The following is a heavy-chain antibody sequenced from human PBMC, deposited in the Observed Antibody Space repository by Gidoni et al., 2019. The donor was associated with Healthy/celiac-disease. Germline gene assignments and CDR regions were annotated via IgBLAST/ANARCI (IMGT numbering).Heavy chain of an antibody. CDR3: ARIKYSYGWPATSDDAFDI. D-gene: IGHD5-18*01. CDR1: GFSLSTPIMG. CDR2: IFSNDEK. V-gene: IGHV2-26*01. J-gene: IGHJ3*02. Sequence: QVTLKESGPVLVKPTETLTLTCTVSGFSLSTPIMGSSWIRQPPGKALEWLAHIFSNDEKSYSTSLKSRLTISKDTSKSQVVLTMTNMDPVDTATYYCARIKYSYGWPATSDDAFDIWGQGTMVTVSS.